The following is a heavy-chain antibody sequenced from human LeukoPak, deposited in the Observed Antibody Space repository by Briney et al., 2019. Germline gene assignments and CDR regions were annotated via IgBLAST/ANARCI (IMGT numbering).Heavy chain of an antibody. CDR3: ATVHDYGGNSGLWDY. Sequence: GESLKISCKGAGYSLTNYWIGWVRQMPGKGLEWMGIIYPGDSDTRYSPSFQGQVTISADKSISTAYLQWSSLKASDTAMYYCATVHDYGGNSGLWDYWGQGTLVTVSS. CDR1: GYSLTNYW. D-gene: IGHD4-23*01. CDR2: IYPGDSDT. V-gene: IGHV5-51*01. J-gene: IGHJ4*02.